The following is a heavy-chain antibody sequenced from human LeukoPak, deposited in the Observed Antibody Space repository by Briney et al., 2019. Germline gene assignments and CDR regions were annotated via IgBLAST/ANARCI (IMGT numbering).Heavy chain of an antibody. Sequence: SETLSLTCAVYGGSFSGYYWSWIRQPPGKGLEWIGEINHSGSTNYNPSLKSRVTISVDTSKNQFSLKLSSVAAADTAVYYCARGSANFDYWGQGTLVTVSS. V-gene: IGHV4-34*01. CDR3: ARGSANFDY. CDR1: GGSFSGYY. D-gene: IGHD5-18*01. J-gene: IGHJ4*02. CDR2: INHSGST.